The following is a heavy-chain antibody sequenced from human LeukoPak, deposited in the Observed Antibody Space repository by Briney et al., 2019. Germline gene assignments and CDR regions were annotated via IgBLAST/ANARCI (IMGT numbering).Heavy chain of an antibody. CDR3: ARDDFLTY. J-gene: IGHJ4*02. D-gene: IGHD2/OR15-2a*01. Sequence: PGGSLRLSCAASGFTLSNYWMHWVRQAPGKGLVWVSRVGSDGSSTTYADSVKGRFTISRDNAKNTLYLQMNGLRAEDTAVYYCARDDFLTYWGQGTLVTVSS. CDR2: VGSDGSST. V-gene: IGHV3-74*01. CDR1: GFTLSNYW.